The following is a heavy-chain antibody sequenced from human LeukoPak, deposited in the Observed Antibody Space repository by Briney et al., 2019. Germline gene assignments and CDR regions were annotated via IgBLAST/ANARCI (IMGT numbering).Heavy chain of an antibody. Sequence: SETLSLTCAVYGGSFSGYYWSWIRQPPGKGLEWIGEINHSGSTNYNPSLKSRVTISVDTSKNQFSLKLSSVTAADTAVYYCAARWGHVDTAMGPYWGQGTLVTVSS. D-gene: IGHD5-18*01. CDR2: INHSGST. CDR3: AARWGHVDTAMGPY. J-gene: IGHJ4*02. CDR1: GGSFSGYY. V-gene: IGHV4-34*01.